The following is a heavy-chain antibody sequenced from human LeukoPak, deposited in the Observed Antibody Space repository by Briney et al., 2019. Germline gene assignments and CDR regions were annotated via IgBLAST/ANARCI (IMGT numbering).Heavy chain of an antibody. Sequence: PGGSLRLSCAASGFTFSSYAMSWVRQAPGKGLEWVSAISGSGGSTYYADSVKGRFTISRDNSKNTLYLQMNSLRVEDTGVYYCARDIGMSGRKPIFDYWGQGTLVTVSS. D-gene: IGHD6-19*01. J-gene: IGHJ4*02. CDR1: GFTFSSYA. CDR3: ARDIGMSGRKPIFDY. V-gene: IGHV3-23*01. CDR2: ISGSGGST.